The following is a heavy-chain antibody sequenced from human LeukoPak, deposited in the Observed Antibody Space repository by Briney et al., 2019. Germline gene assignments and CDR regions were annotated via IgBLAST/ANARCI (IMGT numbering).Heavy chain of an antibody. CDR1: GGSLSGYY. CDR3: ARVEAVAYYYYGMDV. Sequence: PSETLSLTCAVYGGSLSGYYWSWILQPPGKGLEWIGEINHSGSTNYNPSLKSRVTISVDTSKNQFSLKLSSVTAADTAVYYCARVEAVAYYYYGMDVWGQGTTVTVSS. D-gene: IGHD6-19*01. CDR2: INHSGST. J-gene: IGHJ6*02. V-gene: IGHV4-34*01.